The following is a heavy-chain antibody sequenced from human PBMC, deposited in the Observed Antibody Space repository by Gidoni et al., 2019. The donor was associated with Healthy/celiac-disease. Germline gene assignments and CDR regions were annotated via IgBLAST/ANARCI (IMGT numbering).Heavy chain of an antibody. CDR3: AREGIAAAGPVGWDAFDI. J-gene: IGHJ3*02. CDR1: GDSVSSNSAA. D-gene: IGHD6-13*01. Sequence: QVQLQQSGPGLVKPSQTLSLTCAISGDSVSSNSAAWNWIRQSPSRGLEWLGRTYYRSKWYNDYAVSVKSRITINPDTSKNQFSLQLNSVTPEDTAVYYCAREGIAAAGPVGWDAFDIWGQGTMVTVSS. V-gene: IGHV6-1*01. CDR2: TYYRSKWYN.